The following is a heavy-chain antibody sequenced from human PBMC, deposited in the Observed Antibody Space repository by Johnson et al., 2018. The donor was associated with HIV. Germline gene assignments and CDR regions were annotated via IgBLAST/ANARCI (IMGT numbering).Heavy chain of an antibody. Sequence: VQLVESGGALVQPGGSLRLSCAASGFTFSSYAMHWVRQAPGKGLEWVAVIYSGGSTYYADSVKGRFTISRDNSKNTLYLQMNSLRAEDTAVYYCARGEGDYGDNDAFDIWGQGTMVTVSS. CDR3: ARGEGDYGDNDAFDI. D-gene: IGHD4-17*01. CDR2: IYSGGST. V-gene: IGHV3-66*01. J-gene: IGHJ3*02. CDR1: GFTFSSYA.